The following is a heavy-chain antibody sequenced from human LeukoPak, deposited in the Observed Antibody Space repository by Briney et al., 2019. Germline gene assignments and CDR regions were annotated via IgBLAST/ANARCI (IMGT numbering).Heavy chain of an antibody. D-gene: IGHD6-19*01. V-gene: IGHV3-48*04. Sequence: GGSLRLSCAASGFTFSSYSMNWVRQAPGKGLEWVSYISSSSSTIYYADSVKGRFTISRDNAQNSLYLQMNSQRAEDTAVYYCARGYSSGRSAVDYWGQGTLVTVSS. CDR3: ARGYSSGRSAVDY. CDR2: ISSSSSTI. CDR1: GFTFSSYS. J-gene: IGHJ4*02.